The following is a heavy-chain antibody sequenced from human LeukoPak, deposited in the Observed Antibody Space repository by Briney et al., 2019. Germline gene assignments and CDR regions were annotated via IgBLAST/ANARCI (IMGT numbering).Heavy chain of an antibody. CDR2: IIPILGIA. Sequence: SVKVSCKASGGTFSSYAISWVRQAPGQGLEWMGRIIPILGIANYAQKFQGRVTITADKSTSTAYMELSSLRSEDTAVYYCARVTYYYDSSGQLDYWGQETLVTVSS. CDR3: ARVTYYYDSSGQLDY. J-gene: IGHJ4*02. CDR1: GGTFSSYA. V-gene: IGHV1-69*04. D-gene: IGHD3-22*01.